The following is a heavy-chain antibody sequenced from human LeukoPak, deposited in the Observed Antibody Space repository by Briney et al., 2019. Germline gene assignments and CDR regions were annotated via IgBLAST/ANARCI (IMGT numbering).Heavy chain of an antibody. D-gene: IGHD2/OR15-2a*01. J-gene: IGHJ6*03. CDR3: ARGEFGDYYYFYMDV. V-gene: IGHV3-30*02. CDR1: RFTFSRYG. Sequence: PGGSLRLSCAASRFTFSRYGMHWVRQAPGKGLEWVAFIRYDGSNKHYADSVKGRFTISRDDAKNSLFLQMNSLRAEDTATYYCARGEFGDYYYFYMDVWGKGTTVTVSS. CDR2: IRYDGSNK.